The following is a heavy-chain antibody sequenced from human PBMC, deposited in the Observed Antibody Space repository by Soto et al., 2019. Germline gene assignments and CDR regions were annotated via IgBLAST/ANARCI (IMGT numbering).Heavy chain of an antibody. D-gene: IGHD4-17*01. CDR3: AKDAVSGDGVWLLDS. CDR2: LLRSGSTT. V-gene: IGHV3-23*01. CDR1: GFTFSNYA. J-gene: IGHJ5*02. Sequence: GSLRLSCAASGFTFSNYAMTWARQAPGKGLEWVSSLLRSGSTTYYADSVKGRFTISSDKSANSLYLQMDSLRAEDTAVYYCAKDAVSGDGVWLLDSWGQGTVVTVSS.